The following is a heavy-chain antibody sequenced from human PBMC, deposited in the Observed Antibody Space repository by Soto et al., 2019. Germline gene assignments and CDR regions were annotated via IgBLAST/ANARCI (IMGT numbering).Heavy chain of an antibody. CDR1: GYTFTSYG. D-gene: IGHD3-16*02. J-gene: IGHJ4*02. CDR3: ARPYRGAFGGVIVYFDY. CDR2: ISAYNGNT. V-gene: IGHV1-18*04. Sequence: PSVKVSCKASGYTFTSYGISWLLQAPGQGLEWMGWISAYNGNTNYAQKLQGRVTMTTDTSTSTAYMELRSLRSDDTAVYFCARPYRGAFGGVIVYFDYWGQGTLVTVSS.